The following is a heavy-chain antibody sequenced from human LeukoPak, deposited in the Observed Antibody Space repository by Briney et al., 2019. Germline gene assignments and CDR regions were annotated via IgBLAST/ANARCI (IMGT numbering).Heavy chain of an antibody. D-gene: IGHD6-6*01. CDR3: ARDRIPYSSSSQNWFDP. CDR1: GYTFTSYG. Sequence: ASVKVSCKASGYTFTSYGISWVRQAPGQGLEWMGWISAYNGNTNYAQKLQGRVTMTADTSTSTAYMELRSLRSDDTAVYYCARDRIPYSSSSQNWFDPWGQGTLVTVSS. V-gene: IGHV1-18*01. CDR2: ISAYNGNT. J-gene: IGHJ5*02.